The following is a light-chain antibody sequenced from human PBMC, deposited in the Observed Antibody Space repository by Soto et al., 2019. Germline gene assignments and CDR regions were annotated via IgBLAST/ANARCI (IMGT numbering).Light chain of an antibody. J-gene: IGKJ2*01. Sequence: EVVMTQSPATLSASPGERVILSCRASQNIGSNLAWYQQRPGQAPRLLMYGASTRATETPARFSGSGSATDFTLTISSLQSEAFAVYYCQQYNNWPPYTFGQGTKLEIK. V-gene: IGKV3-15*01. CDR1: QNIGSN. CDR3: QQYNNWPPYT. CDR2: GAS.